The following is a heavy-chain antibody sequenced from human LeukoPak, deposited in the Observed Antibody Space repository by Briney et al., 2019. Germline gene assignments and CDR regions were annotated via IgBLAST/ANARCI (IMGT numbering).Heavy chain of an antibody. CDR1: GASISSYF. J-gene: IGHJ4*02. Sequence: SETLSLTCTVSGASISSYFWSWIRQPPGKGLEWIGYIYYSGSTNYNPSLTSRVTISVDTSKNQFSLKLSSVTAADTAVYYCARDGSSGWYYFDYWGQGTLVTVSS. D-gene: IGHD6-19*01. CDR2: IYYSGST. CDR3: ARDGSSGWYYFDY. V-gene: IGHV4-59*01.